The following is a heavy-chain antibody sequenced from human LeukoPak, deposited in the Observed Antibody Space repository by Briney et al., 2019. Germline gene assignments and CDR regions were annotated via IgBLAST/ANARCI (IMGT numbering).Heavy chain of an antibody. CDR3: ARMSTGHDY. CDR1: GTSFSSYY. CDR2: VNHRGYT. V-gene: IGHV4-34*01. J-gene: IGHJ4*02. Sequence: PWETLSLTCGVSGTSFSSYYWSWIRQPPGKGLEWIGEVNHRGYTNMNPSLKSRVTISVDTSKNQFSLMLTSVTAADTAVYFWARMSTGHDYWGQGTLVTVSS. D-gene: IGHD5/OR15-5a*01.